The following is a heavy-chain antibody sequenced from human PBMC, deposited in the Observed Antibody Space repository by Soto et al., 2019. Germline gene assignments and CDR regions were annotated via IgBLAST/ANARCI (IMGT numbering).Heavy chain of an antibody. V-gene: IGHV3-20*04. CDR2: INWNGGSS. D-gene: IGHD2-8*01. CDR1: GFTFDDYG. Sequence: PGGSLRLSCAASGFTFDDYGMSWVRQAPGKGLEWVSGINWNGGSSYYADSVKGRLTISRDNAKNTLYLQMNSLRAEDTAVYYCARGSMVYEDYYYYYYMDVWGKGTTVTVSS. CDR3: ARGSMVYEDYYYYYYMDV. J-gene: IGHJ6*03.